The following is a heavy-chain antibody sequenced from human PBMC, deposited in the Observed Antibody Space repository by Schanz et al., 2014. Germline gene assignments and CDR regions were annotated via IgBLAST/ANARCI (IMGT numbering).Heavy chain of an antibody. CDR3: VKDLQRELLRDDHYYGMDV. J-gene: IGHJ6*02. Sequence: EVQLVESGGGLVQPGGSLRLSCAASRFTFSNYAMSWVRQAPGKGLEWVSSISGGSTYYADSRKGRFTISRDNSKNTLHLQMNSLRPEDTAVYYCVKDLQRELLRDDHYYGMDVWGQGTTVTVSS. V-gene: IGHV3-23*04. CDR1: RFTFSNYA. D-gene: IGHD1-26*01. CDR2: ISGGST.